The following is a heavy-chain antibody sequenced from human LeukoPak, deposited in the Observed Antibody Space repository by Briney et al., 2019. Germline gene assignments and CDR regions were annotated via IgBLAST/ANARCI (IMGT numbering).Heavy chain of an antibody. CDR1: XXIXSSXXX. V-gene: IGHV4-61*05. J-gene: IGHJ4*02. CDR3: ARGGTVPGY. Sequence: XXIXSSXXXWGWIRQPPGKGLEWIGYIYYSGSTNYNPSLKSRVTISVDTSKNQFSLKLSSVTAADTAVYYCARGGTVPGYWGQGTLVTVSS. CDR2: IYYSGST. D-gene: IGHD4-17*01.